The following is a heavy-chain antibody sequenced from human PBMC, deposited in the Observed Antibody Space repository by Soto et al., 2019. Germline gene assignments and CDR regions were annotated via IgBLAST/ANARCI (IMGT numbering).Heavy chain of an antibody. Sequence: SETLSLTCAVSGGSISNTNYWSWVRQPPGKGLEWIGEIYHSGTTDYNPSLKSRVTISVDTSKNQFSLKLNSVTAADTAVYYCARRYGSSFDYWGQGTLVTVSS. CDR1: GGSISNTNY. CDR3: ARRYGSSFDY. CDR2: IYHSGTT. J-gene: IGHJ4*02. V-gene: IGHV4-4*02. D-gene: IGHD6-13*01.